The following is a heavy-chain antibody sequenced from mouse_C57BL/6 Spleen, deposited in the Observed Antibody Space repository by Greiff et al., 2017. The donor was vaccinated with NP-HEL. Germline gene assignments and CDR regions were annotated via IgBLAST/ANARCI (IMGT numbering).Heavy chain of an antibody. CDR2: INPSSGYT. CDR3: ASQTGTGPDYFDY. V-gene: IGHV1-4*01. CDR1: GYTFTSYT. Sequence: VQLQQSGAELARPGASVKMSCKASGYTFTSYTMHWVKQRPGQGLEWIGYINPSSGYTKYNQKFKDKATLTADKSSSTAYMQLSSLTSEDSAVYYCASQTGTGPDYFDYWGQGTTLTVSS. J-gene: IGHJ2*01.